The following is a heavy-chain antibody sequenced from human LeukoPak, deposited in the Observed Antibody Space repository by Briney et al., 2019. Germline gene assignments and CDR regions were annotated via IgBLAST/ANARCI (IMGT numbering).Heavy chain of an antibody. D-gene: IGHD3-9*01. Sequence: GESLKISCKGSGYSFTSYWIGCVRQMPVKGLEWMGIIYPGDSDTRYSPSFQGQVTISADKSISTAYLQWSSLKASDTAMYYCPTDRGIRYFDWRVDPWGQGTLVTVSS. V-gene: IGHV5-51*01. J-gene: IGHJ5*02. CDR2: IYPGDSDT. CDR1: GYSFTSYW. CDR3: PTDRGIRYFDWRVDP.